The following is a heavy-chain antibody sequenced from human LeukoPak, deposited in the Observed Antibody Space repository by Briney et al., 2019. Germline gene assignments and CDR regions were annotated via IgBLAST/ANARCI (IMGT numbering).Heavy chain of an antibody. CDR1: GGSFSGYY. V-gene: IGHV4-34*01. CDR3: VRGKDGYNNY. Sequence: SETLSLTCAVSGGSFSGYYWNWIRQPPGKGLEWIGEINHSGSTNYNPSLKSRVNISVDTSKNQFSLKVISVTVADTAVYYCVRGKDGYNNYWGQGTLVTVSS. D-gene: IGHD5-24*01. CDR2: INHSGST. J-gene: IGHJ4*02.